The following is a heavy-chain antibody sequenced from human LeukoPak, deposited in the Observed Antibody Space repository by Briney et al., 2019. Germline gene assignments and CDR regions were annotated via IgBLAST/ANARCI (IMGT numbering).Heavy chain of an antibody. CDR3: ARDLRYSSGNNDY. J-gene: IGHJ4*02. CDR1: GITFSSSG. CDR2: ISSSSSYI. V-gene: IGHV3-21*01. D-gene: IGHD6-19*01. Sequence: PGGSLRLSCAASGITFSSSGMNWVRQAPGKGLEWVSSISSSSSYIYYADSVKGRFTISRDNAKNSLYLQMNSLRAEDTAVYYCARDLRYSSGNNDYWGQGTLVTVSS.